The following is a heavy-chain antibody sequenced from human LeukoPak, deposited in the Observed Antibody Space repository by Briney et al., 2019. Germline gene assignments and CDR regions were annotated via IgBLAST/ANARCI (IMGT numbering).Heavy chain of an antibody. Sequence: GGSLRLSCAASGFTFSSYELNWVRQAPGKGLEWVSYISSSGRTIYYADSVKGRFTISRDNARNSLYLQMSSLRAEDTAVYYCARSSGVRRGFFDIWGQGTMVTVSS. J-gene: IGHJ3*02. CDR1: GFTFSSYE. CDR3: ARSSGVRRGFFDI. D-gene: IGHD1-1*01. V-gene: IGHV3-48*03. CDR2: ISSSGRTI.